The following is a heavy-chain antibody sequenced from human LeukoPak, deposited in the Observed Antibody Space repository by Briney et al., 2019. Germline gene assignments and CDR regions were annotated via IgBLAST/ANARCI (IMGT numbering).Heavy chain of an antibody. V-gene: IGHV3-73*01. Sequence: GGSLRLSCAASGFTFSDSAMHWVRQASGKGLEWVGRIRSKANNYATAYAASVKGRFTISRDDSKNTAYLQMNSLKTEDTAVYYCARLDMATIGSFDYWGQGTLVTVSS. D-gene: IGHD5-24*01. CDR3: ARLDMATIGSFDY. CDR1: GFTFSDSA. CDR2: IRSKANNYAT. J-gene: IGHJ4*02.